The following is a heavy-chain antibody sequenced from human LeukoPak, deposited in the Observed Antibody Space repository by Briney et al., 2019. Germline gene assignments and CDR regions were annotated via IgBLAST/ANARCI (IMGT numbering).Heavy chain of an antibody. CDR2: FTSMSRTI. CDR3: ARQSSGIAATDKIDY. D-gene: IGHD6-13*01. V-gene: IGHV3-21*01. J-gene: IGHJ4*02. CDR1: GFTFSSYA. Sequence: GGSLRLSCAASGFTFSSYAMSWVRQAPGKGLEWVSSFTSMSRTIYYADSVKGRFTISRDDAKESLYLQMNSLRAEDTAIYYCARQSSGIAATDKIDYWGQGVLVAVSS.